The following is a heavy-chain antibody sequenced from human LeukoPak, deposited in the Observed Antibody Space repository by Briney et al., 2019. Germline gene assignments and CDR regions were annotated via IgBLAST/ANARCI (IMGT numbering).Heavy chain of an antibody. J-gene: IGHJ4*02. D-gene: IGHD3-10*01. CDR1: GGSISSGGYS. V-gene: IGHV4-30-2*01. CDR3: AREIGGSGSFDY. Sequence: SETLSLTCAVSGGSISSGGYSWGWIRQPPGEGLGWVGYIYHSGSTYYNPSLKSRVTISVDRSKNQFSLKLSSVTAADTAVYYCAREIGGSGSFDYWGQGTLVTVSS. CDR2: IYHSGST.